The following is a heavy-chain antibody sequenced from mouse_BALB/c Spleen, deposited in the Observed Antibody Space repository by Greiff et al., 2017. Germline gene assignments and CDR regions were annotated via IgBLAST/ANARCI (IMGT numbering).Heavy chain of an antibody. J-gene: IGHJ2*01. D-gene: IGHD4-1*01. CDR2: ISNGGGST. CDR3: ARRRNGNYFDY. CDR1: GFTFSSYT. Sequence: EVQRVESGGGLVQPGGSLKLSCAASGFTFSSYTMSWVRQTPEKRLEWVAYISNGGGSTYYPDTVKGRFTISRDNAKNTLYLQMSSLKSEDTAMYYCARRRNGNYFDYWGQGTTLTVSS. V-gene: IGHV5-12-2*01.